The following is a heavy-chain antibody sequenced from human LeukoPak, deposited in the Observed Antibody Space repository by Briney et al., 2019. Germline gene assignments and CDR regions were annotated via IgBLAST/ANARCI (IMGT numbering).Heavy chain of an antibody. D-gene: IGHD6-19*01. CDR2: IYYSGST. J-gene: IGHJ3*02. V-gene: IGHV4-39*01. CDR1: GGSISSSSYY. Sequence: PSETLSLTCTVSGGSISSSSYYWGWIRQPPGKGLEWIGSIYYSGSTYYNPSLKSRVTISVDTSKNQFSLKLSSVTAADTAVYYCARTTVAFNAFDIWGQGTMVTVSS. CDR3: ARTTVAFNAFDI.